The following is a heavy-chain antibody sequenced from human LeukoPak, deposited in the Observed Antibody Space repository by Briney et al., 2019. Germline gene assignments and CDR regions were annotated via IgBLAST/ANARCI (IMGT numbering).Heavy chain of an antibody. Sequence: PGGSLRLSCAASGFTFSSYSMNWVRQAPGKGLEWVSSISSSSSYIYYADSVKGRFTISRDNAKNSLYLQMNSLRAEDTAVYYCARAHGMSMGYSGSYFSAFDIWGQGTMVTVSS. CDR2: ISSSSSYI. V-gene: IGHV3-21*01. D-gene: IGHD1-26*01. CDR1: GFTFSSYS. J-gene: IGHJ3*02. CDR3: ARAHGMSMGYSGSYFSAFDI.